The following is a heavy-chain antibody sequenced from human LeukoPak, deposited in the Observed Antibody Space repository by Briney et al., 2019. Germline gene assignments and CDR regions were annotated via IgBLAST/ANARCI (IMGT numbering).Heavy chain of an antibody. Sequence: GGSLRLSCAASGFTFSSYAMHWVRQAPGKGLEWVAVISYDGSNKYYADSVKGRFTISRDNSKNTLYLQMNSLRAEDTAVYYCARAYRQYSSSWMDYWGQGTLVTVSS. J-gene: IGHJ4*02. D-gene: IGHD6-13*01. CDR1: GFTFSSYA. V-gene: IGHV3-30-3*01. CDR2: ISYDGSNK. CDR3: ARAYRQYSSSWMDY.